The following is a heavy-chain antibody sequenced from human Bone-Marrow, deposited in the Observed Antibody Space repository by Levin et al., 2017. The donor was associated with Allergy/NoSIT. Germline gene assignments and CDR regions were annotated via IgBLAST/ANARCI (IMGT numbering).Heavy chain of an antibody. J-gene: IGHJ4*02. CDR2: ISGYNVNT. CDR3: AKSGGYNYVDY. V-gene: IGHV1-18*01. CDR1: GYGFTDYG. Sequence: ASVKVSCKASGYGFTDYGISWVRQAPGQGLEWMGWISGYNVNTYYTQKVQGRVTMTTDTSTSTAYMELRSLRSDDTAVYYCAKSGGYNYVDYWGQGTLVTVSS. D-gene: IGHD5-18*01.